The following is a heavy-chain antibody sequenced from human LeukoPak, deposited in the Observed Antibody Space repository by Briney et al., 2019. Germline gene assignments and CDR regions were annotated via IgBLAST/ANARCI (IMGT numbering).Heavy chain of an antibody. V-gene: IGHV4-34*01. J-gene: IGHJ5*02. Sequence: SETLSLTCAVYGGSFSGYYWSWIRQPPGKGLEWIGEINHSGSTNYNPSLKSRVTISVDTSKNQFSLKLSSVTAADTAVYYCARARYDLWSGYPSRHNWFDPWGQGTLVTVSS. CDR2: INHSGST. D-gene: IGHD3-3*01. CDR3: ARARYDLWSGYPSRHNWFDP. CDR1: GGSFSGYY.